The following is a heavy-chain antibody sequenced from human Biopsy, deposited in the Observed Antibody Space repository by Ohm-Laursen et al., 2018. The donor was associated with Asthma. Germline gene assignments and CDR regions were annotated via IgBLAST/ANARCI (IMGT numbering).Heavy chain of an antibody. J-gene: IGHJ6*02. D-gene: IGHD2-2*01. CDR3: ARDGVVPDAMYYHYYYGLDV. Sequence: GSLRLSCTASGFTFGDYWMSWVRQAPGKGLEWVSRVKGDGRRTSYADSVKGRFTISRDNAKNTLYLQMNSLRVEDTAVYYCARDGVVPDAMYYHYYYGLDVWGQGTTVTVSS. CDR1: GFTFGDYW. CDR2: VKGDGRRT. V-gene: IGHV3-74*01.